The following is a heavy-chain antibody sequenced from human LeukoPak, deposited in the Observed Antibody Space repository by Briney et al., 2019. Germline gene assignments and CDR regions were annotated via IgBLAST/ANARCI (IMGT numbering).Heavy chain of an antibody. CDR2: ISFIGST. CDR1: GGSVSSGSYY. CDR3: ARVTQSRGYSYSIDY. D-gene: IGHD5-18*01. V-gene: IGHV4-61*01. J-gene: IGHJ4*02. Sequence: SETLSLTCTVSGGSVSSGSYYWSWIRQPPGKGLEWIGYISFIGSTNYNPSLKSRVTISVDTSKNQFSLKLSSVTAADTAVYYCARVTQSRGYSYSIDYWGQGTLVTVSS.